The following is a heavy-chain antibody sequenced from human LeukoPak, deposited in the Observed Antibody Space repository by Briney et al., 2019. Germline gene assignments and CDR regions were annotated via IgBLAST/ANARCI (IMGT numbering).Heavy chain of an antibody. D-gene: IGHD1-1*01. CDR3: ARGRGQLEVRRRAFDI. Sequence: SETLSLTCAVNGGSFSGYYWSWIRQPQGKGLERIGEINHSGSTNYNPSLKIRVTISVDTSKNQFSLKLSSVTAADTAVYYCARGRGQLEVRRRAFDIWGEGTMVTGSS. CDR2: INHSGST. CDR1: GGSFSGYY. J-gene: IGHJ3*02. V-gene: IGHV4-34*01.